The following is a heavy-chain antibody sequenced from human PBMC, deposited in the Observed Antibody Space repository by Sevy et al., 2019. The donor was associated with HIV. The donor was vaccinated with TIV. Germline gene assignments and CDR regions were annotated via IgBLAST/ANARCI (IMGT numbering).Heavy chain of an antibody. CDR2: TYYSGST. CDR3: ARVVAGSEDYYYYYGMDV. Sequence: SETLSLTCSVSGGSISGYYWSWIRQPPGKGLEWIGYTYYSGSTNYNPSLRSRVTISVDTSKNLFSLKLRSVTAADTAVYFCARVVAGSEDYYYYYGMDVWGQGTTVTVSS. D-gene: IGHD6-19*01. CDR1: GGSISGYY. J-gene: IGHJ6*02. V-gene: IGHV4-59*13.